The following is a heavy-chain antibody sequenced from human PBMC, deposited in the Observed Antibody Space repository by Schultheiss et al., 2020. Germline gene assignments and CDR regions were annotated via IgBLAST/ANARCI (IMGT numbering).Heavy chain of an antibody. Sequence: SETLSLTCAVSGGSISSGGYYWGWIRQPPGKGLEWIGSIYYSGSTYYNPSLKSRVTISVDTSKNQFSLKLSSVTAADTAVYYCAREDYGSGSYSPYYFDYWGQGTLVTISS. J-gene: IGHJ4*02. CDR1: GGSISSGGYY. CDR2: IYYSGST. CDR3: AREDYGSGSYSPYYFDY. D-gene: IGHD3-10*01. V-gene: IGHV4-39*07.